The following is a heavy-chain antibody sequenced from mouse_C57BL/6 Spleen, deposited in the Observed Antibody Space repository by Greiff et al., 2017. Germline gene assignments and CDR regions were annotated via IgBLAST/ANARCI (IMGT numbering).Heavy chain of an antibody. CDR1: GFSLTSYG. CDR3: AKQANWAYYFDY. Sequence: VKVVESGPGLVAPSQSLSITCTFSGFSLTSYGVSWVRQPPGQGLEWLGVIWGDGSTNYHSSLISRLSISKDNSKSQVFLKLNSLQSDDTATYYCAKQANWAYYFDYWGQGTTLTVSS. V-gene: IGHV2-3*01. CDR2: IWGDGST. J-gene: IGHJ2*01. D-gene: IGHD4-1*01.